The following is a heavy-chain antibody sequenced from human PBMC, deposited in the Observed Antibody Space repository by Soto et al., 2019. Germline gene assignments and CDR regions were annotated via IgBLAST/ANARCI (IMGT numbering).Heavy chain of an antibody. CDR3: ASDTRLGSTCNRWFDR. J-gene: IGHJ5*02. V-gene: IGHV4-61*01. D-gene: IGHD2-2*01. CDR1: GGSVSSGSYY. CDR2: IYYSGST. Sequence: SETLSLTCTVSGGSVSSGSYYWSWIRQPPGKGLEWIGHIYYSGSTNYNPSLKSRVTISVDTSKNQFSLKLSSVTAADTAVYYCASDTRLGSTCNRWFDRWGQRTLVTVSS.